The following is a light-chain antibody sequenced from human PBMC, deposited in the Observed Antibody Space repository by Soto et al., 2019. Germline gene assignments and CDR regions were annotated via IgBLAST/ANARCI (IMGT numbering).Light chain of an antibody. Sequence: QSVLTQPASVSGSPGQSITLSCSGTSSDVGGYNYVSWYQQHPGKAPKLMIYEVSNRPSGVSNRFSGSKSGNTASLTISGLQAEDEAEYYCSSYTSTSTRVFGTGTKVTVL. V-gene: IGLV2-14*01. J-gene: IGLJ1*01. CDR3: SSYTSTSTRV. CDR1: SSDVGGYNY. CDR2: EVS.